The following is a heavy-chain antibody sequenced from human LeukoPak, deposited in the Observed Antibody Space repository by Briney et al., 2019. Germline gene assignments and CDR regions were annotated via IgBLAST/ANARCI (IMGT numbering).Heavy chain of an antibody. V-gene: IGHV1-46*01. CDR1: GYTFTSYY. D-gene: IGHD3-10*01. CDR2: INPSGGST. Sequence: ASVKVSCKASGYTFTSYYKHWVRQAPGQGLEWMGIINPSGGSTSYAQKFQGRVTMTRDTSTSTVYMELSSLRSEDTAVYYCALLWFGESEYNWFDPWGQGTLVTVSS. CDR3: ALLWFGESEYNWFDP. J-gene: IGHJ5*02.